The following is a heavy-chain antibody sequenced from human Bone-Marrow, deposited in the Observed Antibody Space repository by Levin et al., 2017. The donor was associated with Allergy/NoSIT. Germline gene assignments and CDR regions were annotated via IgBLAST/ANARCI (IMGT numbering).Heavy chain of an antibody. CDR2: IYSGGAFTT. CDR3: ARDYGYGFDY. Sequence: GGSLRLSCAASGFTFSDYYMSWIRQAPGKGLEWISYIYSGGAFTTYYADSVKGRFTITRDNDRKSVYLEMHSLRAEDTAVYYCARDYGYGFDYWGQGTLVAVSS. CDR1: GFTFSDYY. J-gene: IGHJ4*02. V-gene: IGHV3-11*01. D-gene: IGHD4-17*01.